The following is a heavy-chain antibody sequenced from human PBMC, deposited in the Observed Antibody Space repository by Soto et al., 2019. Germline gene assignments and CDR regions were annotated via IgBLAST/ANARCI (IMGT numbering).Heavy chain of an antibody. Sequence: PSETLSLTCAVYGGSFSGYYWSWIRQPPGKGLEWIGEINHSGSTNYNPSLRSRVTISVDTSKNQFSLKLSSVTAADTAVYYCASGPGGYSSSWYVYYGMDVWGQGTTVTVSS. J-gene: IGHJ6*02. V-gene: IGHV4-34*01. CDR1: GGSFSGYY. D-gene: IGHD6-13*01. CDR3: ASGPGGYSSSWYVYYGMDV. CDR2: INHSGST.